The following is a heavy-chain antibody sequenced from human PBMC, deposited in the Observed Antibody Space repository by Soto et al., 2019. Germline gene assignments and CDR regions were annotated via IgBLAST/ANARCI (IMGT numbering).Heavy chain of an antibody. CDR2: IYYIGST. CDR1: GGSISSSSYY. D-gene: IGHD6-19*01. J-gene: IGHJ5*02. Sequence: QLQLQESGPGLVKPSETLSLTCTVSGGSISSSSYYWGWIRQPPGKGLEWIGSIYYIGSTYYNPSRKSRCPIPVDPSKHQFSLKLGSVTAADTGVYYCARAGSVNSSGSGRFDPWGQGTLVTVSS. CDR3: ARAGSVNSSGSGRFDP. V-gene: IGHV4-39*01.